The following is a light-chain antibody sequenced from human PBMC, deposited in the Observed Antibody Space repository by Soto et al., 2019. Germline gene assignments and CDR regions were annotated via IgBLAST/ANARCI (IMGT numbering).Light chain of an antibody. CDR1: QSVSSY. J-gene: IGKJ1*01. V-gene: IGKV3-20*01. CDR3: QQYDGPPWT. CDR2: GSS. Sequence: VFTQSTATPSFSPRERAPLSCRASQSVSSYLAWYQQKPGQAPRLLIYGSSSRATGIPDRFSGSGSGTDFTLTISRLGPEDIAVYYCQQYDGPPWTFGQGTKVDIK.